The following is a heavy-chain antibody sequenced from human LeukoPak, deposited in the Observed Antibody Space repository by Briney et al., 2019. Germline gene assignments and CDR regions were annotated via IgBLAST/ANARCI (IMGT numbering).Heavy chain of an antibody. Sequence: GRSLRLSCAASGFTFSSYGMHWVRQAPGKGLEWVAVISYDGSNKYYADSVKGRFTISRDNSKNTLYLQMNSLRAEDTAVDYCAKDRGSYSSGWTGFDYWGQGTLVTVSS. D-gene: IGHD6-19*01. CDR3: AKDRGSYSSGWTGFDY. V-gene: IGHV3-30*18. CDR2: ISYDGSNK. J-gene: IGHJ4*02. CDR1: GFTFSSYG.